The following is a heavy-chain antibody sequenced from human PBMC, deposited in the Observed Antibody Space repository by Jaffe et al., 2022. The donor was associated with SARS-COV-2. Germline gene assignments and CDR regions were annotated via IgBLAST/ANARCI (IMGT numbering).Heavy chain of an antibody. Sequence: QVQLVESGGGVVQPGRSLRLSCAASGFTFNSHAMHWVRQAPGKGLEWVAVLSSDGSSKRYADSVKGRFTISRDNSKNTLYLQMDSLRVEDTAVYYCAREVRGFGDYYFDYWGQGTLVPVSS. CDR2: LSSDGSSK. V-gene: IGHV3-30*04. D-gene: IGHD4-17*01. J-gene: IGHJ4*02. CDR3: AREVRGFGDYYFDY. CDR1: GFTFNSHA.